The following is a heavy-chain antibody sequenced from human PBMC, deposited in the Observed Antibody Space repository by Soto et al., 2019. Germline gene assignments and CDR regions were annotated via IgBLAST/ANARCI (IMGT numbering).Heavy chain of an antibody. CDR1: GFTFSSYD. D-gene: IGHD6-13*01. J-gene: IGHJ3*02. Sequence: GGSLRLSCAASGFTFSSYDMHWVRLATGKGLEWVSAIGTAGDPYYPGSVKGRFTISRENAKNSLYLQMNSLRAGDTAVYYCARGIRHSSSWYWAFDIWGQGTMVTVSS. V-gene: IGHV3-13*05. CDR3: ARGIRHSSSWYWAFDI. CDR2: IGTAGDP.